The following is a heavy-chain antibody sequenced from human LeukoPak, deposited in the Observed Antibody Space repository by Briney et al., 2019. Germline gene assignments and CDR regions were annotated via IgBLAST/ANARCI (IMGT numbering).Heavy chain of an antibody. CDR2: VYYSGST. V-gene: IGHV4-59*01. D-gene: IGHD4-17*01. Sequence: SETLSLTCTVFGGSISSYYWTWIRQSPGKGLEGIGYVYYSGSTNYNPCLRSRVTISLDTPKKQFSLKLSSVPAADTAIYFCAREGGTVPDYWGQGTLVTVSS. CDR1: GGSISSYY. CDR3: AREGGTVPDY. J-gene: IGHJ4*02.